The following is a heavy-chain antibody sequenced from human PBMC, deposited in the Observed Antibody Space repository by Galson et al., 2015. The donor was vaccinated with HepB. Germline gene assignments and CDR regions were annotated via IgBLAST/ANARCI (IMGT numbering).Heavy chain of an antibody. CDR3: ARLYDFWSGYGY. CDR2: INHSGST. V-gene: IGHV4-34*01. J-gene: IGHJ4*02. Sequence: SETLSLTCAAYGGSFSGYYWSWIRQPPGKGLEWIGEINHSGSTNYNPSLKSRVTISVDTSKNQFSLKLSSVTAADTAVYYCARLYDFWSGYGYWGQGTLVTVSS. CDR1: GGSFSGYY. D-gene: IGHD3-3*01.